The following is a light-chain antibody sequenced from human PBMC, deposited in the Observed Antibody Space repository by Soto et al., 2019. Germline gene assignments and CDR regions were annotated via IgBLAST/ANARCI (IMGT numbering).Light chain of an antibody. CDR2: DAS. CDR1: QSVSGW. J-gene: IGKJ1*01. CDR3: QQYETLSGT. Sequence: DIEMTRSPSTLSASVGDTVTVTCRASQSVSGWLAWYQQKPGEARKLLIYDASALPRGVPSRFSGSGSGTKFTPTTPSLQPEDFATHDCQQYETLSGTFGPGTKVDIK. V-gene: IGKV1-5*01.